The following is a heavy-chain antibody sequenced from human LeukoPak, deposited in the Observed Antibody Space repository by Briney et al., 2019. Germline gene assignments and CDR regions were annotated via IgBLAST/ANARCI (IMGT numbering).Heavy chain of an antibody. V-gene: IGHV3-23*01. CDR2: ISGSGVST. J-gene: IGHJ4*02. D-gene: IGHD4-23*01. Sequence: GGSLRLSCAASGFTFSSYAMSWVRQAPGKGLEWVSGISGSGVSTYYADSVKGRFTISGDNSKNTLFLRLNSLRAEDTALYFCAKDLNNSPYWGQGTLVTVSS. CDR3: AKDLNNSPY. CDR1: GFTFSSYA.